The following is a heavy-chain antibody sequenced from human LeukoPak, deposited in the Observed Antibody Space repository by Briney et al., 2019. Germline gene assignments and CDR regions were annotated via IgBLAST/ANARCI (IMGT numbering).Heavy chain of an antibody. CDR1: GYTFTNHG. D-gene: IGHD3-16*01. CDR3: ARDRLGADDVFDI. Sequence: ASVKVSCKASGYTFTNHGITWVRQAPGQGLEWMGRINTYYGNTNYAQELQGRVTMTTDTFTTTAYMELRSLRSDDTAVYYCARDRLGADDVFDIWGQGTMVTVSS. V-gene: IGHV1-18*01. J-gene: IGHJ3*02. CDR2: INTYYGNT.